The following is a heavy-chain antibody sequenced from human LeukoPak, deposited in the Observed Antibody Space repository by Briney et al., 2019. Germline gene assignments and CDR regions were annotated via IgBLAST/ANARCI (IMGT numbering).Heavy chain of an antibody. CDR1: GFTFSSYE. CDR3: ARENTGMVDDAFDI. D-gene: IGHD5-18*01. V-gene: IGHV3-48*03. J-gene: IGHJ3*02. CDR2: ISNSGSTI. Sequence: QPAGSLRLSCAVSGFTFSSYEMNWVSQAPGKGLEWVSYISNSGSTIYYADSVKGRFTISRDNAKNSLYLQMNRVRAEDTAVYYCARENTGMVDDAFDIWGQGTMVTVSS.